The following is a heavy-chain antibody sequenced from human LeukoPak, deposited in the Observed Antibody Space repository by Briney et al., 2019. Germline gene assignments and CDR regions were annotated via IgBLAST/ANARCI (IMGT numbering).Heavy chain of an antibody. CDR1: GGSINSNY. J-gene: IGHJ4*02. CDR3: ARRDSGWNYFDY. Sequence: SETLSLTCAVSGGSINSNYWSWVRQPPGKGLEWIGDIYYTGRNNYNPSLKSRVTISVDTSKNHLSLNLTSVLAADTAMYYCARRDSGWNYFDYWGQGNLVTVSS. CDR2: IYYTGRN. V-gene: IGHV4-59*08. D-gene: IGHD5-12*01.